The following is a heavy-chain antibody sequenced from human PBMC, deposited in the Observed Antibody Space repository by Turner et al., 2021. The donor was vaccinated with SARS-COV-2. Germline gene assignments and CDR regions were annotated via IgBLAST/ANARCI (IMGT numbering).Heavy chain of an antibody. CDR3: ERDPGYSGYDYWQNTEFFDY. CDR1: GFTFSSYS. Sequence: EVQLAESVGGLVTPGGSLRLSCDSSGFTFSSYSMNWVRQAPGKGLEWVSSIRRSRSYIYYADSVKGRFTIARDNAKNSLYLQMNSLRAEDTAVYYGERDPGYSGYDYWQNTEFFDYWGQGTLVTVSS. J-gene: IGHJ4*02. D-gene: IGHD5-12*01. V-gene: IGHV3-21*01. CDR2: IRRSRSYI.